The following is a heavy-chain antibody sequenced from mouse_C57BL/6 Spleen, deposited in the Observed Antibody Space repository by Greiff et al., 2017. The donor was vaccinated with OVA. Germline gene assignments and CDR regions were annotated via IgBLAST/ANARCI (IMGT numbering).Heavy chain of an antibody. D-gene: IGHD1-1*01. V-gene: IGHV10-3*01. Sequence: DVQLQESGGGLVQPKGSLKLSCAASGFTFNTYAMHWVRQAPGKGLEWVARIRSKSSNYATYYADSVKDRFTISRDDSQSMLYLQMNNLKTEDTAMYYCVRASHYYGSSYYAMDYWGQGTSVTVSS. J-gene: IGHJ4*01. CDR3: VRASHYYGSSYYAMDY. CDR1: GFTFNTYA. CDR2: IRSKSSNYAT.